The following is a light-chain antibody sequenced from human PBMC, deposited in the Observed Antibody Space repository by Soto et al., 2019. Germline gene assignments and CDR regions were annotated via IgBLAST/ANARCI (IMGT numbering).Light chain of an antibody. Sequence: QSVLTQPPSVSAAPGLKVTISCSGSSSNIGSNYVSWYQQLPGTAPKLLIYDNNKRPSGIPDRFSGSKSGTSATLGITGLQTGDEADYYCGTWDSSLSAVVFGGGTKLTVL. CDR2: DNN. CDR1: SSNIGSNY. V-gene: IGLV1-51*01. J-gene: IGLJ2*01. CDR3: GTWDSSLSAVV.